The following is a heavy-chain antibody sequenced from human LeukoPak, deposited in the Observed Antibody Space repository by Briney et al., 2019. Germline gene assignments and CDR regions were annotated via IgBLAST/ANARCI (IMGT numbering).Heavy chain of an antibody. CDR3: TTDYYYDSSGYYGLLDY. J-gene: IGHJ4*02. CDR1: GFTVSSNY. Sequence: GGSLRLSCAASGFTVSSNYMSWVRQAPGKGLEWVSVIYSGGSTYYADSVKGRFTISRDNSKNTLYLQMNSLKTEDTAVYYCTTDYYYDSSGYYGLLDYWGQGTLVTVSS. D-gene: IGHD3-22*01. V-gene: IGHV3-53*01. CDR2: IYSGGST.